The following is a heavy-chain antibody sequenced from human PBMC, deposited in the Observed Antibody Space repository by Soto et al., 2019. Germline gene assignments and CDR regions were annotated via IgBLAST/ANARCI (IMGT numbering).Heavy chain of an antibody. J-gene: IGHJ4*02. Sequence: GGSLRLSCAASGFTFSSYGMHWVRQAPGKGLEWVAVISYDGSNKYYADSVKGRFTISRDKSKNTLYLQMNSLRAEDTAVYYCEKTRNLSGWFLHDYCGKGTMVTSPQ. V-gene: IGHV3-30*18. D-gene: IGHD6-19*01. CDR1: GFTFSSYG. CDR2: ISYDGSNK. CDR3: EKTRNLSGWFLHDY.